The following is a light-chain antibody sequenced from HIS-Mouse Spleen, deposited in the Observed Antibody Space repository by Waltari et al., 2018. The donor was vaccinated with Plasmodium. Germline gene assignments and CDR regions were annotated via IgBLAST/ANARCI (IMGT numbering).Light chain of an antibody. CDR3: QQYNNWSFT. CDR2: GAS. Sequence: EIVMTQSPPTLSVSPGERATLSCRASQSVRSNLAWYQQKPGQAPRLLIYGASTRATGIPARCSGSGSGTEFTLTISSLQSEDFAVYDCQQYNNWSFTFGPGTKVAIK. CDR1: QSVRSN. V-gene: IGKV3-15*01. J-gene: IGKJ3*01.